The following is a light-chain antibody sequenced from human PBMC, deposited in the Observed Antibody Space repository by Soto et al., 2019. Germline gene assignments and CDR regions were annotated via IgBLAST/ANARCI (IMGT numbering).Light chain of an antibody. CDR3: CSYAGSARV. J-gene: IGLJ3*02. V-gene: IGLV2-23*01. CDR2: EGS. Sequence: QSALTQPASVSGSPEQSITISCTGTSSDVGSYNLVSWYQQHPGKAPKLMIYEGSKRPSGVSNRFSGSKSGNTASLTISGLXXXXXXXXYCCSYAGSARVFGGGTKLTVL. CDR1: SSDVGSYNL.